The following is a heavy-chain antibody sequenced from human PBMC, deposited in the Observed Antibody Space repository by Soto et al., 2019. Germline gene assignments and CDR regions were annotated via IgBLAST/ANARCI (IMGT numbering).Heavy chain of an antibody. J-gene: IGHJ6*02. CDR2: IYYSGST. D-gene: IGHD3-10*02. Sequence: QVQLQESGPGLVKPSETLSLTCTVSGGSISSYYWSWIRQPPGKALEWIGYIYYSGSTNYNPSLKSRVTISVDTSKNQFSLKLSSVTAADTAVYYCARDVRDFFYYYGMDVWGQGTTVTVSS. CDR1: GGSISSYY. V-gene: IGHV4-59*01. CDR3: ARDVRDFFYYYGMDV.